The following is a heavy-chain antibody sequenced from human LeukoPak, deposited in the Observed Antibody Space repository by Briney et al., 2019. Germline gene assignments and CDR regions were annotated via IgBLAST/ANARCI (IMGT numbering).Heavy chain of an antibody. V-gene: IGHV3-30*18. Sequence: PGGSLRLSCAASGFTFSSYGMHWVRQAPGKGLEWVAVISYDGSNKYYADSVKGRFTISRANSKNTLYLQMNRLRAEDTAVYYCAKVGLGYCSSTSCYAFDYWGQGTLVTVSS. CDR1: GFTFSSYG. D-gene: IGHD2-2*01. CDR3: AKVGLGYCSSTSCYAFDY. CDR2: ISYDGSNK. J-gene: IGHJ4*02.